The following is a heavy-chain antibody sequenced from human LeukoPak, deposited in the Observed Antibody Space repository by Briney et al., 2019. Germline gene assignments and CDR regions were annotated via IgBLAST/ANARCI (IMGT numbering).Heavy chain of an antibody. CDR3: ARDRGKYDSSDDYYYAYYFDY. V-gene: IGHV1-18*01. J-gene: IGHJ4*02. CDR2: ISAYNGNT. Sequence: ASVKVSCKASGYTFTSYGISWARQAPGQGLEWMGWISAYNGNTNYAPKLQGRVTMTTDTSTSTAYMELRSLRSDDTAVYYCARDRGKYDSSDDYYYAYYFDYWGQGTLVTVSS. CDR1: GYTFTSYG. D-gene: IGHD3-22*01.